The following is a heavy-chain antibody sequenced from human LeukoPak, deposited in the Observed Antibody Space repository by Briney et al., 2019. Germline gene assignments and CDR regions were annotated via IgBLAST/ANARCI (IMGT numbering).Heavy chain of an antibody. CDR3: ARSSGTDSGWWYWFDP. CDR1: GFTVSSNY. V-gene: IGHV3-53*01. Sequence: GGSLRLSCAASGFTVSSNYMSWVRQAPGKGLEWVSVIYSGGSTYYADSVKGRFTISRDNSKHTLYLQMNSLRAEDTAVYYCARSSGTDSGWWYWFDPWGQGTLVTVSS. CDR2: IYSGGST. D-gene: IGHD6-19*01. J-gene: IGHJ5*02.